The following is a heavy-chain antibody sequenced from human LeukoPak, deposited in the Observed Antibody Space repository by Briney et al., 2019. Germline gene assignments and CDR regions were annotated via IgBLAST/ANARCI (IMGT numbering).Heavy chain of an antibody. CDR1: GGTFSSYA. V-gene: IGHV1-69*05. J-gene: IGHJ4*02. D-gene: IGHD1-1*01. Sequence: SVKVSCNASGGTFSSYAIRWVRQAPGQRLEWMGRIIPIFGTANYAQKFQGRVTITTDESTSTAYMELSSLRSEDTAVYYCARVNWNDVGFDYWGQGTLVTVSS. CDR3: ARVNWNDVGFDY. CDR2: IIPIFGTA.